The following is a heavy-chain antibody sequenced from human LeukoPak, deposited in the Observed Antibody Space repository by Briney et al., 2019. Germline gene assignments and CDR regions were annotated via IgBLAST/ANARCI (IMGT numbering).Heavy chain of an antibody. V-gene: IGHV3-30-3*01. CDR3: ARFYRARRWLQGHYFDY. Sequence: GGSLRLSCAASGFTFSSYAMHWVRQAPAKGLEWVAVISYDGSNKYYADSVKGRFTISRDNSKNTLYLQMNSLRAEETAVYYCARFYRARRWLQGHYFDYWGQGTLVTVSS. CDR1: GFTFSSYA. CDR2: ISYDGSNK. J-gene: IGHJ4*02. D-gene: IGHD5-24*01.